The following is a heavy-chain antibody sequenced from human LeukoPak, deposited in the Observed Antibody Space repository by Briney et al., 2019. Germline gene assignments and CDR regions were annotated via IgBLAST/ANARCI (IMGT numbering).Heavy chain of an antibody. CDR3: AKGQGIRWGAFDI. J-gene: IGHJ3*02. CDR2: ISYDGSNK. CDR1: EITFSSYG. D-gene: IGHD3-16*01. V-gene: IGHV3-30*18. Sequence: GRSLRLSCAASEITFSSYGMHWVRQAPGKGLEWLAVISYDGSNKYYADSVKGRFTISRDNSKNTLYLQMNSLRAEDTAVYYCAKGQGIRWGAFDIWGQGTMVTVSS.